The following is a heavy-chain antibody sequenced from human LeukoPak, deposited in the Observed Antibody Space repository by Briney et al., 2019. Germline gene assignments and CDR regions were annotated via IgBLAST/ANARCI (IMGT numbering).Heavy chain of an antibody. CDR1: GFTFSSYA. CDR3: ATPLRPYETSGYQRFDY. J-gene: IGHJ4*02. Sequence: GGSLRLSCAASGFTFSSYAMSWVRQAPGQGLEWVSAISGSGDSTYYANSVKGRFTISRDNSKNTLYLQMNSLRAEDTAVYYCATPLRPYETSGYQRFDYWGQGTLVTVSS. D-gene: IGHD3-22*01. CDR2: ISGSGDST. V-gene: IGHV3-23*01.